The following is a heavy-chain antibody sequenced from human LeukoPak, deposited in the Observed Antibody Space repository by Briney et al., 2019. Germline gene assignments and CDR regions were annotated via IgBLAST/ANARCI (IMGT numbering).Heavy chain of an antibody. V-gene: IGHV3-66*02. CDR3: ARGCGGDCYWLNY. CDR1: GFTVSSNY. D-gene: IGHD2-21*01. Sequence: GGSLRLSCAASGFTVSSNYKSWVRQAPGKGLEWVSVIYSGGSTYYADSVKGRFTISRDNSKNTLYLQMNSLRAEDTAVYYCARGCGGDCYWLNYWGQGTLVTISS. CDR2: IYSGGST. J-gene: IGHJ4*02.